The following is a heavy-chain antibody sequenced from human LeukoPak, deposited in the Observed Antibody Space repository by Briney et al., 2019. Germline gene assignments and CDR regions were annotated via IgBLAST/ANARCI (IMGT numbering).Heavy chain of an antibody. CDR3: ARHKGAGTTNYDGMDV. CDR2: IFYSGTT. J-gene: IGHJ6*02. CDR1: GGSISSSGYY. D-gene: IGHD1-7*01. Sequence: SETLSLTCIVSGGSISSSGYYWGWVRQPPGKGLEWVASIFYSGTTYYNPSLKSRLTISIDTSKKQFSLKSNSLTAADTAVYYCARHKGAGTTNYDGMDVWGQGTTVTVSS. V-gene: IGHV4-39*01.